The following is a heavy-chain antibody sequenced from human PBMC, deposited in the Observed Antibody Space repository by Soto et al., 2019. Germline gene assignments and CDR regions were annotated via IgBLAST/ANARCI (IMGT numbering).Heavy chain of an antibody. CDR1: GFICSSYD. CDR2: ILVDGRT. J-gene: IGHJ3*02. D-gene: IGHD2-8*02. CDR3: AKATATGGGAFDI. V-gene: IGHV3-23*01. Sequence: PGGSLRLSCAASGFICSSYDMSWVRQAPGKGLEWVSTILVDGRTFYVDSVKGRFTISRDTSQNTVYLQMNSLTAGDTALYYCAKATATGGGAFDICGQGTMVTV.